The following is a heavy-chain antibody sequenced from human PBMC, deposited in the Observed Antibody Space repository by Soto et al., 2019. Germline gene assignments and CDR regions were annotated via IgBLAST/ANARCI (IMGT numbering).Heavy chain of an antibody. Sequence: SETLSLTCTVSGGSISDSNDHWGWIRQSPGQGLEWIGYIYYNGNTNCNPSLKSRVTISVDTSKNQFSLKLSSVTAADTAVYYCARHPAVVVAAAAFDYWGQGTLVTVSS. CDR2: IYYNGNT. V-gene: IGHV4-61*05. CDR3: ARHPAVVVAAAAFDY. D-gene: IGHD2-15*01. CDR1: GGSISDSNDH. J-gene: IGHJ4*02.